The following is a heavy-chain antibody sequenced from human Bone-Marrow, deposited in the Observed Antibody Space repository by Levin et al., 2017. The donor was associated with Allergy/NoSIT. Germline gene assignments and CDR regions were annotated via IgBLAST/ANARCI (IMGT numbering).Heavy chain of an antibody. D-gene: IGHD6-13*01. J-gene: IGHJ2*01. CDR3: AAAAPVFWYFDL. CDR2: IYYSGST. V-gene: IGHV4-59*01. Sequence: SETLSLTCTVSGGSISSYYWSWIRQPPGKGLEWIGYIYYSGSTNYNPSLKSRVTISVDTSKNQFSLKLSSVTAADTAVYYCAAAAPVFWYFDLWGRGTLVTVSS. CDR1: GGSISSYY.